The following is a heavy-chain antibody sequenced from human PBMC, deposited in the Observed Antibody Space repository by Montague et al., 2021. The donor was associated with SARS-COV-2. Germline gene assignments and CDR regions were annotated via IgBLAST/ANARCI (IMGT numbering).Heavy chain of an antibody. CDR2: IYYRGTT. Sequence: SETLSLTCTVSGGSIDSYYWSWLRQPPGKGLEWIGYIYYRGTTNYNPSLESRVTISVDTSKNQFSLKLRSVSAADTAVYYCARVSISCDPDDASYGMDVWGQGTTVTVSS. V-gene: IGHV4-59*08. J-gene: IGHJ6*02. D-gene: IGHD1-1*01. CDR3: ARVSISCDPDDASYGMDV. CDR1: GGSIDSYY.